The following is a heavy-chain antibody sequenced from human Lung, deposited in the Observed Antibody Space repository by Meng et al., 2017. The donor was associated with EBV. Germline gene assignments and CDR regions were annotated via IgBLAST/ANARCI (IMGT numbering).Heavy chain of an antibody. CDR2: ISSGNSYI. V-gene: IGHV3-21*02. D-gene: IGHD1-7*01. J-gene: IGHJ5*02. Sequence: EVQLVESGGGLVKHGESLRLSCAASGFIFSNYNMNWVRQAPGKGLEWVSSISSGNSYIYYADSVKGRFTISRDNAKNSLSLQMNSLRAEDTAVYYCARLSGTGWFDPWGPGTLVTVSS. CDR3: ARLSGTGWFDP. CDR1: GFIFSNYN.